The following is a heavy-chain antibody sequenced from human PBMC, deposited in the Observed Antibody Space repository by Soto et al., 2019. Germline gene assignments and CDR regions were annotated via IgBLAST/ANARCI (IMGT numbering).Heavy chain of an antibody. D-gene: IGHD4-4*01. CDR3: ARDLSWPSDYKKLVDKCFDP. Sequence: QVQLVQSGAEVKEPGASVKVSCKASGYSFTSYGISWVRQAPGQGLEWMGWITAFNGDTNYAQRFQDRVTMTTDTSTSTAHMELRSLRSDDTGVYYCARDLSWPSDYKKLVDKCFDPWGQGTLVT. CDR1: GYSFTSYG. V-gene: IGHV1-18*01. J-gene: IGHJ5*02. CDR2: ITAFNGDT.